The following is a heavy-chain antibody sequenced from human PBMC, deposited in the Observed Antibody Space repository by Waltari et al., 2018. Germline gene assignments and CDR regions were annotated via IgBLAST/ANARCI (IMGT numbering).Heavy chain of an antibody. CDR2: IDPRDSYT. V-gene: IGHV5-10-1*03. J-gene: IGHJ3*01. Sequence: EVQLVQSGAEVKKPGESLTISCKASGYNFSTYGISWVRQTPGKGLEWLGRIDPRDSYTNYNPSLQGRVTTSVDKAVSTAYLQWSSLMTADTSIYYCARHVAGEPWRIRAFDFWGQGTMVTVSS. CDR3: ARHVAGEPWRIRAFDF. D-gene: IGHD3-10*01. CDR1: GYNFSTYG.